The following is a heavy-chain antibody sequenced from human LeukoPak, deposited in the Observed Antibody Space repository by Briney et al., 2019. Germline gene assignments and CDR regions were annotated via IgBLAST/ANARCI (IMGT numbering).Heavy chain of an antibody. D-gene: IGHD3-22*01. J-gene: IGHJ4*02. CDR1: GYSFTGYY. CDR2: INPNSGGT. Sequence: ASVKVSCKASGYSFTGYYIHWVRQAPGQGLEWMGWINPNSGGTNYAQKFQDRVTMTRDTSISTAYMELSRLRSDDTAVYYCARDWDYYDSSGYLAFDYWGQGTLVTVSS. V-gene: IGHV1-2*02. CDR3: ARDWDYYDSSGYLAFDY.